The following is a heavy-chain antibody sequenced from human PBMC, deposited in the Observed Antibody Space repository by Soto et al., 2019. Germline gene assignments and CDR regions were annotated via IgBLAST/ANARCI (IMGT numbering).Heavy chain of an antibody. CDR3: ARDEEAYDILPGYYGR. V-gene: IGHV3-64*01. CDR2: ISSNGGST. J-gene: IGHJ4*02. D-gene: IGHD3-9*01. Sequence: EVQLVESGGGLVQPGGSLRLSCAASGFTFSSYAMHWVRQAPGKGLEYVSAISSNGGSTYYANSVKGRFTISRDNSKNTLYLQMGSLRAEDMAVYYCARDEEAYDILPGYYGRWGQGTLVTVSS. CDR1: GFTFSSYA.